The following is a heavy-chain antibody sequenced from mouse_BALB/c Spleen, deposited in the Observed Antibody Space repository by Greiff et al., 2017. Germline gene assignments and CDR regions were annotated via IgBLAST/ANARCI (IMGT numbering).Heavy chain of an antibody. J-gene: IGHJ4*01. V-gene: IGHV5-6-3*01. D-gene: IGHD2-3*01. Sequence: VQLKESGGGLVQPGGSLKLSCAASGFTFSSYGMSWVRQTPDKRLELVATFNSNGGSTYYPDSVKGRFTISRDNAKNTLYLQMSSLKSEDTAMYYCARRGMIPYAMDYWGQGTSVTVSS. CDR3: ARRGMIPYAMDY. CDR2: FNSNGGST. CDR1: GFTFSSYG.